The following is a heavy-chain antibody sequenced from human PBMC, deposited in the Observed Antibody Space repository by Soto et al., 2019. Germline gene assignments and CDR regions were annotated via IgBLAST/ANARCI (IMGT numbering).Heavy chain of an antibody. CDR1: GFTFDEYA. CDR2: INWKGGSK. Sequence: PGGSLRLSCAASGFTFDEYALTWVRQAPGKELEWVAGINWKGGSKGYADSVKGRFTISRDNAKISLYLQMNNMRAEDTAFYFFARATQSFSDISSYYSYVHWGQGAQVTVSS. D-gene: IGHD3-22*01. J-gene: IGHJ4*02. V-gene: IGHV3-20*04. CDR3: ARATQSFSDISSYYSYVH.